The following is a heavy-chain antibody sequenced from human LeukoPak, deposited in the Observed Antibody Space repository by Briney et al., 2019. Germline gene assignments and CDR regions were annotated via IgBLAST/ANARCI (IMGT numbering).Heavy chain of an antibody. J-gene: IGHJ4*02. CDR3: ARGDRSGYYYSFDY. Sequence: SETLSLTCAVYGGSFSGYYWSWIRQPPGKGLEWIGEINHSGSTNYNPSLKSRVTISVDTSKNQFSLKLSSVTAADTAVYYCARGDRSGYYYSFDYWGQGTLVTVSS. CDR1: GGSFSGYY. CDR2: INHSGST. D-gene: IGHD3-22*01. V-gene: IGHV4-34*01.